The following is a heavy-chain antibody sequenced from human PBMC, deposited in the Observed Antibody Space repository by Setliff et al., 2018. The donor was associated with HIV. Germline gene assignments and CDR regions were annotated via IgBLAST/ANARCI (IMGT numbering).Heavy chain of an antibody. CDR2: INHSGST. CDR3: ARDPRPSNYRLLWYFDF. CDR1: GGSTSSSDW. D-gene: IGHD2-2*01. Sequence: PSETLSLTCAVSGGSTSSSDWWSWVRQPPGKGLEWIGEINHSGSTNYNPSLKSRATISVDKSKKQFSLKVTSVTAADTAVYYCARDPRPSNYRLLWYFDFWGQGTLVTVSS. V-gene: IGHV4-4*02. J-gene: IGHJ4*02.